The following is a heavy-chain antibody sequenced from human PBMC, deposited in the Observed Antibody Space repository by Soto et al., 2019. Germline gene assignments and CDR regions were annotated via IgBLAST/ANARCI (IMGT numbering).Heavy chain of an antibody. D-gene: IGHD5-18*01. CDR3: AKMNTAMVTYYYGMDV. CDR1: GFTFDDYT. Sequence: GGSLRLSCAASGFTFDDYTMHWVCQAPGKGLEWVSLISWDGGSTYYADSVKGRFTISRDNSKNFLYLQMNSLRTEDTALYYCAKMNTAMVTYYYGMDVWGQGTTVTVSS. CDR2: ISWDGGST. J-gene: IGHJ6*02. V-gene: IGHV3-43*01.